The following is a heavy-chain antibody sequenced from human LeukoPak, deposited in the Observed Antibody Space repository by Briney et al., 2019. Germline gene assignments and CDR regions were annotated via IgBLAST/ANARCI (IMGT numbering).Heavy chain of an antibody. CDR1: GGSISSHY. CDR3: ARAGSQVWFGELPFDY. D-gene: IGHD3-10*01. J-gene: IGHJ4*02. Sequence: SETLSLTCTVSGGSISSHYWSWIRQPPGKGLEWIGYIYYSGSTNYNPSLKSRVTISVDTSKNQFSLNLSSVTAADTAVYYCARAGSQVWFGELPFDYWGQGTLVTVSS. CDR2: IYYSGST. V-gene: IGHV4-59*11.